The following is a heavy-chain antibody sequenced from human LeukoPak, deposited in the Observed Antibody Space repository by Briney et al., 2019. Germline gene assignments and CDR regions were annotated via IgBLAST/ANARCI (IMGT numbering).Heavy chain of an antibody. CDR2: FSSSSGNI. CDR1: GFTFSSYI. CDR3: ARGPRTYCGGDCYYFDY. Sequence: GGSLRLSCAASGFTFSSYIMNWVRQAPGKGLEWVSYFSSSSGNIYYADSVKGRFTISRDNAKNSLYLQMNSLRAEDTAVYYCARGPRTYCGGDCYYFDYWGQGTLVTVSS. J-gene: IGHJ4*02. V-gene: IGHV3-48*01. D-gene: IGHD2-21*02.